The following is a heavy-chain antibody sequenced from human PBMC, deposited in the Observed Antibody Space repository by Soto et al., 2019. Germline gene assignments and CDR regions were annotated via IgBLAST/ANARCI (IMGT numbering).Heavy chain of an antibody. J-gene: IGHJ5*02. V-gene: IGHV4-31*03. Sequence: QVQLQESGPGLVKPSQTLSLTCTVSGGSIGSGGYYWSWIRQHPGKGLEWIVYIYYSGSTYYNPSLKSRVTISVDTSKNQFSLKLSSVTAADTAVYYCASNQFDPSWFDPWGQGTLVTVSS. CDR2: IYYSGST. CDR3: ASNQFDPSWFDP. CDR1: GGSIGSGGYY.